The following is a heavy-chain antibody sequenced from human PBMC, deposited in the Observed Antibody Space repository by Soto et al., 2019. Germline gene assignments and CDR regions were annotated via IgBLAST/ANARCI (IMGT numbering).Heavy chain of an antibody. CDR1: GFTFSSYG. D-gene: IGHD6-19*01. V-gene: IGHV3-30*18. CDR2: ISYDGSNK. Sequence: QVQLVESGGGVVQPGRSLRLSCAASGFTFSSYGMHWVRQAPGKGLEWVAVISYDGSNKYYADSVKGRFTISRDNSKNTLYLQMNSLRAEDTAVYYCANTQQWRRAGYFQHWGQGTLVTVSS. J-gene: IGHJ1*01. CDR3: ANTQQWRRAGYFQH.